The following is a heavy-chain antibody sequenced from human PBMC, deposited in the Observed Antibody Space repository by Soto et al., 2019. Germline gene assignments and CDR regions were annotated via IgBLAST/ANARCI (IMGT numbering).Heavy chain of an antibody. V-gene: IGHV4-59*01. Sequence: SETLSLTCTVSGGSISSYYWSWIRQPPGKGLEWIGYIYYSGSTNYNPSLKSRVTISVDTSKNQFSLKLSSVTAADTAVYYCARVGVTIFGVARIYYYYYMDVWGKGTTVTVSS. D-gene: IGHD3-3*01. CDR1: GGSISSYY. CDR3: ARVGVTIFGVARIYYYYYMDV. J-gene: IGHJ6*03. CDR2: IYYSGST.